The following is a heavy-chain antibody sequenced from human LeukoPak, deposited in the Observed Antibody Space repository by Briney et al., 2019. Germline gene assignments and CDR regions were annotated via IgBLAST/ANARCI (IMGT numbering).Heavy chain of an antibody. Sequence: GGSLRLSCAGSGFIFGDYGMSWVRQAPGKGLEWVGGINWNAASTGYADFVKGRFTVSRDNSKNTLYLQMNSLRAEDTAVYYCARDGNFWSGYPNWFDPWGQGTLVTVSS. CDR1: GFIFGDYG. D-gene: IGHD3-3*01. CDR3: ARDGNFWSGYPNWFDP. J-gene: IGHJ5*02. CDR2: INWNAAST. V-gene: IGHV3-20*04.